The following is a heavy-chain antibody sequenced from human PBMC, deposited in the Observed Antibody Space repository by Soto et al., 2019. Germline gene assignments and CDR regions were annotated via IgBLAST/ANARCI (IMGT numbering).Heavy chain of an antibody. CDR2: ISSSSSYI. CDR3: ARALIWSGYSWYYGMDV. Sequence: PGGSLRLSCAASGFTCSSYSMNWVRQAPRKGLEWVSSISSSSSYIYYADSVKGRVTIYRDNAKNARYLQMNSLRAEDTAVYYCARALIWSGYSWYYGMDVWGQGTTVTVS. D-gene: IGHD3-3*01. V-gene: IGHV3-21*01. J-gene: IGHJ6*02. CDR1: GFTCSSYS.